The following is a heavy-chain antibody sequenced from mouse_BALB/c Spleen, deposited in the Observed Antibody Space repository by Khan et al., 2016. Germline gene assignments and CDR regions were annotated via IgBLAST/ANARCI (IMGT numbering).Heavy chain of an antibody. D-gene: IGHD2-4*01. J-gene: IGHJ4*01. CDR1: VYTFTNFG. Sequence: QIQLVQSGPELKKPGETVKISCKASVYTFTNFGMNWVKQAPGKGLKWMGWINTYTGDPTYADDFKGRFAFSLETSASTAYLQINNLKNEDTATYFCARRSTMIYYYAMDYWGQGTSVTVSS. CDR3: ARRSTMIYYYAMDY. CDR2: INTYTGDP. V-gene: IGHV9-3-1*01.